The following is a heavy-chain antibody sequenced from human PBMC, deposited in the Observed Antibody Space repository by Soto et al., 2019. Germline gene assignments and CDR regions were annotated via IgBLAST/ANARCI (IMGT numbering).Heavy chain of an antibody. V-gene: IGHV1-3*01. D-gene: IGHD1-26*01. J-gene: IGHJ4*02. CDR3: ARDVSSWGSYYFL. CDR1: GYGFTSYA. CDR2: INAGNGNT. Sequence: GASVKVSCKASGYGFTSYAMHWVRQAPGQRLEWMGWINAGNGNTKYSQKFQGRVTITRDTSASTAYMELSSLRSEDTAVYYCARDVSSWGSYYFLWGPGTLVTVSS.